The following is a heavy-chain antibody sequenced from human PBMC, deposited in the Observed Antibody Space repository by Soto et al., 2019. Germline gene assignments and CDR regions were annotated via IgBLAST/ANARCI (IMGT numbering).Heavy chain of an antibody. J-gene: IGHJ5*02. CDR3: AREADYGGPPGTHQLWFDP. V-gene: IGHV1-69*13. CDR1: GGTFSSYA. Sequence: ASVKVSCKASGGTFSSYAISWVRQAPGQGLEWMGGIIPIFGTANYAQKFQGRVTITADESTSTAYMELSSLRSEDTAVYYCAREADYGGPPGTHQLWFDPWGQGTLVTVSS. CDR2: IIPIFGTA. D-gene: IGHD4-17*01.